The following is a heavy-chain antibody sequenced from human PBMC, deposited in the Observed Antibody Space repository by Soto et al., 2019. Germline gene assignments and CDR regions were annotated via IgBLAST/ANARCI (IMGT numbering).Heavy chain of an antibody. D-gene: IGHD3-10*01. J-gene: IGHJ4*02. CDR2: IYYSGST. CDR1: GGSISSGDYY. Sequence: QVQLQESGPGLVKPSQTLSLTCTVSGGSISSGDYYWSWIRQPPGKGLEWIGYIYYSGSTYYNPSLKSRVTISVDTSKNQFSLKLSSVTAADTAVYYYAREASGRWLQGGLDYWGQGTLVTVSS. V-gene: IGHV4-30-4*01. CDR3: AREASGRWLQGGLDY.